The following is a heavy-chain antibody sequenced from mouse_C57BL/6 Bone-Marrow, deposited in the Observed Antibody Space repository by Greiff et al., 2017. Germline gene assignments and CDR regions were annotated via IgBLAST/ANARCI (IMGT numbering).Heavy chain of an antibody. CDR1: GFTFSSYA. CDR2: ISDGGSYT. CDR3: ARGWDYYAMDY. J-gene: IGHJ4*01. Sequence: VKLVESGGGLVKPGGSLKLSCAASGFTFSSYAMSWVRQTPEKRLEWVATISDGGSYTYYPDNVKGRFTISRDNAKNNLYLQMSHLKTEDTAMYYCARGWDYYAMDYWGQGTSVTVSA. V-gene: IGHV5-4*03. D-gene: IGHD4-1*01.